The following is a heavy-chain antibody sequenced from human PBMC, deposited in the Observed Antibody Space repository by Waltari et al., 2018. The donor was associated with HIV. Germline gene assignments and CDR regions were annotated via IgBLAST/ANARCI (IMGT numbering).Heavy chain of an antibody. Sequence: EVQLVESGGGLVQPGGSLRLSCAASGFTFSSYWMSWVRQAPGKGLEWVANIKQDGSEKYYGDSVKGRFTISRDNAKNSLYLQMNSLRAEDTAVYYCAREDILTTPYYYYGMDVWGQGTTVTVSS. CDR1: GFTFSSYW. J-gene: IGHJ6*02. V-gene: IGHV3-7*01. D-gene: IGHD3-9*01. CDR2: IKQDGSEK. CDR3: AREDILTTPYYYYGMDV.